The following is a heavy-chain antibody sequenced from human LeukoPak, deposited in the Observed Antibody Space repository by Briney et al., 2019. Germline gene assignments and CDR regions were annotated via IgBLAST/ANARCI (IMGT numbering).Heavy chain of an antibody. Sequence: GGSLRLSCAASGFTVSTNCMTWVRQAPGKGLEWVSTIYSGGTTYDADSVMGRFTISRHNSRNTLYLQMNSLRAEDTAVYYCARVDTVMAYYFDLWGQGALVTVSS. CDR1: GFTVSTNC. CDR3: ARVDTVMAYYFDL. D-gene: IGHD5-18*01. V-gene: IGHV3-53*04. J-gene: IGHJ4*02. CDR2: IYSGGTT.